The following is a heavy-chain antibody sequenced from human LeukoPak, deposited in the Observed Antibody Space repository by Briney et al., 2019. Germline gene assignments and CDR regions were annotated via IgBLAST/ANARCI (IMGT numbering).Heavy chain of an antibody. CDR1: GGSFSGYY. CDR3: ARGIPGGKGPSFDY. CDR2: INHSGST. Sequence: SETLSLTCAVYGGSFSGYYWSWIRQPPGKGLEWIGEINHSGSTNYNPSIKSRVTISVDTSKNQFSLKLSSVTAADTAVYYCARGIPGGKGPSFDYWGQGTLVTVSS. V-gene: IGHV4-34*01. J-gene: IGHJ4*02. D-gene: IGHD4-23*01.